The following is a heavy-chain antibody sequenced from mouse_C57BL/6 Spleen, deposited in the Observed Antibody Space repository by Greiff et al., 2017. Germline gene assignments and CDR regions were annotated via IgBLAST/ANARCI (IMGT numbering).Heavy chain of an antibody. CDR2: INPGSGGT. CDR3: ARDSNPFDY. Sequence: VQLQQSGAELVRPGTSVTVSCKASGYAFTNYLIEWVKQRPGQGLEWIGVINPGSGGTNYNEKFKGKATLTADKSSSTAYLQLSSLTSEDSAVYFCARDSNPFDYWGQGTTLTVSS. V-gene: IGHV1-54*01. CDR1: GYAFTNYL. D-gene: IGHD2-5*01. J-gene: IGHJ2*01.